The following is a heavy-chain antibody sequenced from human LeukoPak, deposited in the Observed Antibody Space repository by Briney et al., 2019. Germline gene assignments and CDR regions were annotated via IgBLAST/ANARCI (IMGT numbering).Heavy chain of an antibody. CDR1: GGSISSYY. CDR3: AREPPSSDAFDI. V-gene: IGHV4-59*01. Sequence: SETLSLTRTVSGGSISSYYWSWIRQPPGKGLEWIGYIYYSGSTNYNPSLKSRVTISVDTSKNQFSLKLSSVTAADTAVYYCAREPPSSDAFDIWGQGTMVTVSS. J-gene: IGHJ3*02. CDR2: IYYSGST.